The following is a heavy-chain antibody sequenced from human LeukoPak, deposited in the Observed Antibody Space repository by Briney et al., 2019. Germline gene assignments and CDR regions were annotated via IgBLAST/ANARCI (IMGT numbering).Heavy chain of an antibody. J-gene: IGHJ4*02. CDR2: IIPILGIA. CDR3: AREVSGSYPLDY. Sequence: GSSAKVSCKASGGTFSGYAISWVRQAPGQGLEWMGRIIPILGIANYAQKFQGRVTITADKSTSTAYMELSSLRSEDTAVYYCAREVSGSYPLDYWGQGTLVTVSS. D-gene: IGHD1-26*01. CDR1: GGTFSGYA. V-gene: IGHV1-69*04.